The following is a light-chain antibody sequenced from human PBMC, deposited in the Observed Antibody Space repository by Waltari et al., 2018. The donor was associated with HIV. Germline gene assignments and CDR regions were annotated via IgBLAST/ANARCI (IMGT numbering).Light chain of an antibody. J-gene: IGKJ1*01. CDR2: GAS. CDR3: QQYNNWPSGT. Sequence: EIVMTQSPATLSVSPGERATLSCRASQSVSSNLAWYQQKPGQAPRLLIYGASTRATGIPARFRGSGSGTEFTLTISSLQSEDFAVYYCQQYNNWPSGTFGQGTKVEIK. V-gene: IGKV3-15*01. CDR1: QSVSSN.